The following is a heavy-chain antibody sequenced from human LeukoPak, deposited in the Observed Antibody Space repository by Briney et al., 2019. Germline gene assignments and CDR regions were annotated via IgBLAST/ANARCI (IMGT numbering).Heavy chain of an antibody. V-gene: IGHV3-23*01. CDR1: GFTFSSYA. J-gene: IGHJ6*02. CDR2: ISGSGGST. D-gene: IGHD6-19*01. CDR3: AKKNLPGGSSQMAVAGSVYYYYGMDV. Sequence: GGSLRLSCAASGFTFSSYAMSWVRQAPGKGLEWVSAISGSGGSTYYADSVKGRFTISRDNSKNTLYLQMNSLRAEDTAVYYCAKKNLPGGSSQMAVAGSVYYYYGMDVWGQGTTVTVSS.